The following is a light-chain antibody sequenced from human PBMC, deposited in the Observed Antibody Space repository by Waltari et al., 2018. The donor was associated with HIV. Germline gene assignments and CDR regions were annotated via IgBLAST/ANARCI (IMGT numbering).Light chain of an antibody. CDR1: QGIRND. V-gene: IGKV1-6*01. J-gene: IGKJ2*01. Sequence: AIQMPQSPSPLSAAAGDSVTITCRSSQGIRNDLGWYQQKAGKAPKLLIYASSALHNGVPSRFSGSGSGTDFTLTISSVQPEDFATYYCLQDYKAPYTFGQGTKLEIK. CDR3: LQDYKAPYT. CDR2: ASS.